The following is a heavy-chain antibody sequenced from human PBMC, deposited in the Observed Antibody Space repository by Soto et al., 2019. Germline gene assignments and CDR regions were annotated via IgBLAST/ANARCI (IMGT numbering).Heavy chain of an antibody. J-gene: IGHJ6*02. D-gene: IGHD3-3*01. V-gene: IGHV3-30-3*01. Sequence: PGGSLRLSCAASGFTFSRYAMHWVRQAPGKGLEWVAVISYDGSNKYYADSVKGRFTISRDNSKNTLYLQMNSLRAEDTAVYYCARAVYDFWSGYYRPEFYYYSVMDVWVQVPTVTVSS. CDR3: ARAVYDFWSGYYRPEFYYYSVMDV. CDR1: GFTFSRYA. CDR2: ISYDGSNK.